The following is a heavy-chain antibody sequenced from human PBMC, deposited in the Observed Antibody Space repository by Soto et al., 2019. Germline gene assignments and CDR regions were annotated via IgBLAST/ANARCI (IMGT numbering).Heavy chain of an antibody. CDR1: GGTFGNTA. V-gene: IGHV1-69*12. Sequence: QVQLVQSGAEVKEPGSSVNVSCKTSGGTFGNTAVTWVRQDPGQGLEWIGGIVPLFGTANYAQKFRGRVMITADESTSTAYMDLSSLRSDDTAIYYCARDGDPGYSFWSGPLGGGRFDPWGQGTLVTVSS. D-gene: IGHD3-3*01. CDR2: IVPLFGTA. J-gene: IGHJ5*02. CDR3: ARDGDPGYSFWSGPLGGGRFDP.